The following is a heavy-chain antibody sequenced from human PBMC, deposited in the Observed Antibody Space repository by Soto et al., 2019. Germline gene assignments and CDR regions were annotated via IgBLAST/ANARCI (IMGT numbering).Heavy chain of an antibody. V-gene: IGHV3-13*05. CDR1: GFTFRNYD. Sequence: EVQLVESGGGLVQPGGSLRLSCAASGFTFRNYDMHWVRQGTGKGLEWVSGISAAGDPDYADSVEGRFSISRENAQNSSFLQINTLRVGNTAVYYCARTARDFYGLDVWGQGTTVIVSS. CDR3: ARTARDFYGLDV. CDR2: ISAAGDP. J-gene: IGHJ6*02. D-gene: IGHD2-21*02.